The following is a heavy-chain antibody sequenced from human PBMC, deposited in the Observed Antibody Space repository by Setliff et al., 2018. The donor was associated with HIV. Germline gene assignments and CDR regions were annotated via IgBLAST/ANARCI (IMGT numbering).Heavy chain of an antibody. J-gene: IGHJ4*02. CDR3: ARSNSWYGDY. Sequence: GASVKVSCKTSGYMFIAYGMSWVRRAPGQGLEWMGWIGPYNARTEYAQKFQGRVTMTTVTSTSTAYMELRSLRSDDTAVYYCARSNSWYGDYWGQGTLVTVSS. CDR1: GYMFIAYG. D-gene: IGHD6-13*01. CDR2: IGPYNART. V-gene: IGHV1-18*01.